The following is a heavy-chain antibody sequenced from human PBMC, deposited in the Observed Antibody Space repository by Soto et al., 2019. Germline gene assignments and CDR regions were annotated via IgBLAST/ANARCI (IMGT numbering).Heavy chain of an antibody. CDR2: TYNSGGS. V-gene: IGHV4-30-4*01. D-gene: IGHD5-12*01. J-gene: IGHJ4*02. CDR1: GASVSSADHH. Sequence: QVQLQESGPGLVKASQTLSLTCPLSGASVSSADHHWSWFRQRPGKGLEWIVYTYNSGGSYYNASLQRRVSISVDTSQNQFSLKLTSVTAADTAVYYCARLSGYDPAGAADKWGQGILVSVSS. CDR3: ARLSGYDPAGAADK.